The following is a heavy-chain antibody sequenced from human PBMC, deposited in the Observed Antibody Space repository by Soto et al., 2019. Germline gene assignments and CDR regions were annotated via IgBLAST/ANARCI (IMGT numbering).Heavy chain of an antibody. CDR1: GFTFSSYS. V-gene: IGHV3-21*01. CDR2: ISSSSSYI. J-gene: IGHJ6*03. CDR3: ARDQPTATTRMAYYYYYYMDV. Sequence: GSLRLSCAASGFTFSSYSMNWVRPAPGKGLEWVSSISSSSSYIYYADSVKGRFTISRDNAKNSLYLQMNSLRAEDTAVYYCARDQPTATTRMAYYYYYYMDVWGKGTTVTVSS. D-gene: IGHD2-15*01.